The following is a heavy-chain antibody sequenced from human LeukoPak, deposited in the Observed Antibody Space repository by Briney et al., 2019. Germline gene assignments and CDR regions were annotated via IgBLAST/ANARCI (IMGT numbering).Heavy chain of an antibody. Sequence: ASVKVSCKASGYTFTSYGISWVRQAPGQGLEWMGWISAYNGNTNYAQKLQGRVAMTTDTSTGTAYMELRSLRSDDTAVYYCARDLKRGYSSGRYSWGTGSSNDYWGRGTLVTVSS. CDR1: GYTFTSYG. D-gene: IGHD6-19*01. V-gene: IGHV1-18*01. CDR3: ARDLKRGYSSGRYSWGTGSSNDY. CDR2: ISAYNGNT. J-gene: IGHJ4*02.